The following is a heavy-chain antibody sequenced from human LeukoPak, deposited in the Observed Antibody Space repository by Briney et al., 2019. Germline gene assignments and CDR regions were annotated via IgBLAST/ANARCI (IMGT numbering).Heavy chain of an antibody. Sequence: GGSLRLSCAASGFTFSSYSMNWVRQAPGKGLEWVSSISSSSSYIYYADSVKGRFTISRDNAKNSLYLQMNSLRAEDTAVYYCARDAGPYYDFWSGYNPFDYWGQGTLVTVSS. CDR1: GFTFSSYS. CDR3: ARDAGPYYDFWSGYNPFDY. D-gene: IGHD3-3*01. CDR2: ISSSSSYI. J-gene: IGHJ4*02. V-gene: IGHV3-21*01.